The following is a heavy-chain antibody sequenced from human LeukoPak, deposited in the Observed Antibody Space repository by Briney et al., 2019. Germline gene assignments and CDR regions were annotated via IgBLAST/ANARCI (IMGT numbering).Heavy chain of an antibody. V-gene: IGHV4-39*01. J-gene: IGHJ3*02. CDR2: IYYDWST. CDR3: ARRKSNGSQRAEPNDAFDI. D-gene: IGHD6-19*01. Sequence: PSETLSLTCTVPAGSISSSSYYWGWIRQPPGKGPERIGRIYYDWSTFYTPSLKSRVTISVDTSKTQFSLKRSSVTAADTAVYYCARRKSNGSQRAEPNDAFDIWGHGTMVTVSS. CDR1: AGSISSSSYY.